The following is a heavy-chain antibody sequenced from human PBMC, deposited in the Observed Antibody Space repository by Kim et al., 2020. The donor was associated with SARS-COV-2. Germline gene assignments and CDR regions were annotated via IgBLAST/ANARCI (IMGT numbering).Heavy chain of an antibody. V-gene: IGHV5-51*01. J-gene: IGHJ5*02. Sequence: GESLKISCKGSGYSFTSYWIGWVRQMPGKGLEWMGIIYPGDSDTRYSPSFQGQVTISADKSISTAYLQWSSLKASDTAMYYCARLGRTTDRFGELFRFDPWGQGTLVTVSS. D-gene: IGHD3-10*01. CDR3: ARLGRTTDRFGELFRFDP. CDR2: IYPGDSDT. CDR1: GYSFTSYW.